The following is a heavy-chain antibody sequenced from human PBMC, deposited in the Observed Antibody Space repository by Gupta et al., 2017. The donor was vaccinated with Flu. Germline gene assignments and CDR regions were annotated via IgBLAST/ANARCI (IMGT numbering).Heavy chain of an antibody. J-gene: IGHJ4*02. CDR2: IWYDGSNK. CDR1: GFTFSTYG. V-gene: IGHV3-33*01. Sequence: QVQLVESGGGVVQPGRSLRLSCAASGFTFSTYGIHWVRQAPGKGLEWVAFIWYDGSNKDYADSVKGRFTISRDNSKNTLFLQMNRLRAEDTAVYYCARDFYGDYERLDYWGQGTLVTVSS. CDR3: ARDFYGDYERLDY. D-gene: IGHD4-17*01.